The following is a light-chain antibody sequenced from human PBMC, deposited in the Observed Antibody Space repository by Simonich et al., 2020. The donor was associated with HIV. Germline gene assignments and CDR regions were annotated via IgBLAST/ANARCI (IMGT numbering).Light chain of an antibody. J-gene: IGKJ1*01. CDR1: KSISSY. Sequence: DIQMTQSPSSLSASVGDRVTINCRASKSISSYLNWYQQKPGKAPKLLIYAASSLQSGVPSRFSGIGSGTDFTLTIGSLQPEDFATYYCQQSYTTPRAFGQGTKVEIK. V-gene: IGKV1-39*01. CDR2: AAS. CDR3: QQSYTTPRA.